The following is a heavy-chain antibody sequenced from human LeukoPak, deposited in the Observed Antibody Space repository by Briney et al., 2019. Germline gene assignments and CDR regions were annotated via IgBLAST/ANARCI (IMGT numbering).Heavy chain of an antibody. CDR2: INTNTGNP. CDR1: GYTFTSYA. CDR3: ARVHMIHPLKEAFDI. V-gene: IGHV7-4-1*02. D-gene: IGHD3-16*01. Sequence: ASVKVSCKASGYTFTSYAMNWVRQAPGQGLEWMGWINTNTGNPTYAQGFTGRFVFSLDTSVSTAYLQISSLKAEDTAVYYCARVHMIHPLKEAFDIWGQGTKVTVSS. J-gene: IGHJ3*02.